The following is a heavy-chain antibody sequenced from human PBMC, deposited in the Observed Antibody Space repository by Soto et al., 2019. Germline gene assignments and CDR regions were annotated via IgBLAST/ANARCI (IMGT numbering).Heavy chain of an antibody. CDR3: ARGGLRAGGYYYYGMDV. CDR1: GGSISSYY. CDR2: IYYSGST. Sequence: QVQLQESGPGLVKPSETLSLTCTVSGGSISSYYWSWIRQPPGKGLEWIGYIYYSGSTNYNPSLKSRVTISVDTSKNQFSLKLSSVTAVDTAVYYCARGGLRAGGYYYYGMDVWGQGTTVTVSS. V-gene: IGHV4-59*01. J-gene: IGHJ6*02. D-gene: IGHD1-26*01.